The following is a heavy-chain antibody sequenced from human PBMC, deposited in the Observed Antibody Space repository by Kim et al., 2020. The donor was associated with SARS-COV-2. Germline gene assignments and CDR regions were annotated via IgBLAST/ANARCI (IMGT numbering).Heavy chain of an antibody. CDR3: ARVPTVAGTGYFDY. V-gene: IGHV3-7*03. D-gene: IGHD6-19*01. Sequence: VGSVKGRFTISRDNAKNSLYLQMNSLRAEDTAVYYCARVPTVAGTGYFDYWGQGTLVTVSS. J-gene: IGHJ4*02.